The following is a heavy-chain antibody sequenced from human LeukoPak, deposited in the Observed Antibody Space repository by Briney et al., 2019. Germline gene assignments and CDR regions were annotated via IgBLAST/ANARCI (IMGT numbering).Heavy chain of an antibody. J-gene: IGHJ5*02. D-gene: IGHD3-10*01. CDR1: GVSISSYY. CDR3: ARNVLLWFGTTHNWFDP. Sequence: SESLSLTCTVSGVSISSYYWSWIRQPPGKGLEWIGYIYYSGSTNYNPSLKSRVTISVDTSKNQFSLKLSSVTAADTAVYYCARNVLLWFGTTHNWFDPWGQGTLVTVSS. V-gene: IGHV4-59*08. CDR2: IYYSGST.